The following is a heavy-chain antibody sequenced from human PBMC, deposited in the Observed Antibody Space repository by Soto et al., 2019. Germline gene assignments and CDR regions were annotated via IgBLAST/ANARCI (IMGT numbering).Heavy chain of an antibody. Sequence: PSQTLSLTCAISGDSVSSNSAAWNWIRQSPSRGLEWLGRTYYRSRWYNDYAVSVRSRITVNPDTSKNQFSLHLNSVTPEDTAVYYCAGTSSLQPYYMDVWDKGTTVTVS. J-gene: IGHJ6*03. D-gene: IGHD1-7*01. V-gene: IGHV6-1*01. CDR3: AGTSSLQPYYMDV. CDR1: GDSVSSNSAA. CDR2: TYYRSRWYN.